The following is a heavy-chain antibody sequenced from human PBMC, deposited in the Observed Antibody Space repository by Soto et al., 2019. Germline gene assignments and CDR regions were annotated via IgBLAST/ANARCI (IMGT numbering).Heavy chain of an antibody. J-gene: IGHJ5*02. CDR3: ERAGVPAAIYWFDP. CDR2: IYHSGST. V-gene: IGHV4-4*02. CDR1: GGSISSSNL. Sequence: SETLSLTCAVSGGSISSSNLWCWVRQPPGKRLEWTGVIYHSGSTNYNESLKSRVTISVDKSKNKFYLQLSSVTAADTAVYYCERAGVPAAIYWFDPWGQGTLVTVSS. D-gene: IGHD2-2*02.